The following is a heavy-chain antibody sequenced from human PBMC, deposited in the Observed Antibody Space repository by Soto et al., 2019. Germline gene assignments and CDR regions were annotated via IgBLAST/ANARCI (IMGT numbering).Heavy chain of an antibody. J-gene: IGHJ6*02. CDR2: IDPSDSYT. CDR1: GYSFTSYW. D-gene: IGHD4-4*01. CDR3: ARQGGVEMATVYGMDV. V-gene: IGHV5-10-1*01. Sequence: GESLKISCKGSGYSFTSYWISWVRQMTGKGLEWMGRIDPSDSYTNYSPSFQGHVTISADKSISTAYLQWSSLKASDTAMYYCARQGGVEMATVYGMDVWGQGTTVTVSS.